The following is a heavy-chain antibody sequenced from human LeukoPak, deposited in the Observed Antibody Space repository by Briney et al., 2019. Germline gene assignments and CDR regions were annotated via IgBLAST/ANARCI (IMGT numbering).Heavy chain of an antibody. Sequence: SGPALVKPTQTLTLTCTFSGFSLTTSGMCVSWIRQPPGKTLEWLARIDWDDDKYYNTSLKTRLTISKDTSKNQVVLTMTNMDPADTATYYCARRTYGSGSYNYWGQGTPVTVSS. CDR3: ARRTYGSGSYNY. V-gene: IGHV2-70*11. J-gene: IGHJ4*02. CDR2: IDWDDDK. CDR1: GFSLTTSGMC. D-gene: IGHD3-10*01.